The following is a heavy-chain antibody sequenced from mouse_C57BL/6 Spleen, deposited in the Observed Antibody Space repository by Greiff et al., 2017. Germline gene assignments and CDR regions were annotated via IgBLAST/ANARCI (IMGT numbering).Heavy chain of an antibody. Sequence: EVKLMESGGDLVKPGGSLKLSCAASGFTFSSYGMSWVRQTPDKRLEWVATISSGGSYTYYPDGVKGRFTISRDNAKNTLYLQMSSLKSEDTAMYYCARHYDALFAYWGQGTLVTVSA. CDR3: ARHYDALFAY. CDR2: ISSGGSYT. D-gene: IGHD2-12*01. J-gene: IGHJ3*01. CDR1: GFTFSSYG. V-gene: IGHV5-6*01.